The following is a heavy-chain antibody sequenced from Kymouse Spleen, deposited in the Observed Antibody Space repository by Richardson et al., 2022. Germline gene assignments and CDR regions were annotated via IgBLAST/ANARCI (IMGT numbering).Heavy chain of an antibody. CDR2: IYSGGST. Sequence: EVQLVESGGGLIQPGGSLRLSCAASGFTVSSNYMSWVRQAPGKGLEWVSVIYSGGSTYYADSVKGRFTISRDNSKNTLYLQMNSLRAEDTAVYYCARERNSSSPPYYYYGMDVWGQGTTVTVSS. D-gene: IGHD6-6*01. J-gene: IGHJ6*02. CDR1: GFTVSSNY. V-gene: IGHV3-53*01. CDR3: ARERNSSSPPYYYYGMDV.